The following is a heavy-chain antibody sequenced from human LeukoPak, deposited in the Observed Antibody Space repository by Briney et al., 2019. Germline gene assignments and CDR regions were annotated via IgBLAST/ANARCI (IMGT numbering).Heavy chain of an antibody. CDR1: GGSICSHY. J-gene: IGHJ3*02. Sequence: SETLSLTCTVSGGSICSHYWNWIRQPPGKGLEWIGYLYYSGSTNYSPSLKSRVTISVDTSKHQFSLKLSSVTAADTAVYYCARDTWGKNAFDIWGQGTVVTVSS. CDR2: LYYSGST. V-gene: IGHV4-59*11. CDR3: ARDTWGKNAFDI. D-gene: IGHD7-27*01.